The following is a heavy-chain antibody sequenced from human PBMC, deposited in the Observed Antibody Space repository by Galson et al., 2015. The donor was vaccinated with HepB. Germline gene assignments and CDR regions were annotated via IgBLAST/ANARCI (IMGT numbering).Heavy chain of an antibody. CDR3: ARVGYCSSTSCYGGYYYYYMDV. CDR2: IIPIFGTA. J-gene: IGHJ6*03. CDR1: GGTFSSYA. V-gene: IGHV1-69*13. Sequence: SVKVSCKASGGTFSSYAISWVRQAPGQGLEWMGGIIPIFGTANYAQKFQGRVTITADESTSTAYMELSSLRSEDTAVYYCARVGYCSSTSCYGGYYYYYMDVWGKGTTVTVSS. D-gene: IGHD2-2*01.